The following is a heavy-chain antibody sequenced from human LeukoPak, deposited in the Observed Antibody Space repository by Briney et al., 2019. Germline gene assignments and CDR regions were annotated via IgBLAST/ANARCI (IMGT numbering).Heavy chain of an antibody. CDR3: AKGGCSSTSCRFDY. CDR1: GFTFSSSA. Sequence: PGGSLRLSCAASGFTFSSSAMSWVRQVPGKGLEWVSGISASGGSTYYADSVKGRFTISRDNSKNTLYLQMNSLRAEDTAVYYCAKGGCSSTSCRFDYWGQGTLVTVSS. V-gene: IGHV3-23*01. D-gene: IGHD2-2*01. CDR2: ISASGGST. J-gene: IGHJ4*02.